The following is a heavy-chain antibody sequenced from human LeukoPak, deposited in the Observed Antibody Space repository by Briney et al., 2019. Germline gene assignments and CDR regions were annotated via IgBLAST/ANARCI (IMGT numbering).Heavy chain of an antibody. CDR3: ARDCRGGSCYYYYGMDV. J-gene: IGHJ6*02. CDR2: IYHSGST. D-gene: IGHD2-15*01. V-gene: IGHV4-4*02. Sequence: SGTLSLTCAVSGGSISSRNWWSWVREPPGKGLGWSGEIYHSGSTNYNPSLKSRVTISVDKSKNQFSLKLSSVTAADTAVYYCARDCRGGSCYYYYGMDVWGQGTTVTVS. CDR1: GGSISSRNW.